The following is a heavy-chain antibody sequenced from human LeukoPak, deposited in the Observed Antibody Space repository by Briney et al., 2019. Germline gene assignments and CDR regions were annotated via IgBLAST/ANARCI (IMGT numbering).Heavy chain of an antibody. CDR3: ARLGVAYYYYYGMDV. Sequence: GASVKVSCKASGYTFTSYGISWVRPAPGQGLAWMGWISAYNGNTNYAQKLQGRVTMTTDTSTSTAYMELRSLRSDDTAVYYCARLGVAYYYYYGMDVWGQGTTVTVSS. CDR1: GYTFTSYG. CDR2: ISAYNGNT. D-gene: IGHD1-26*01. V-gene: IGHV1-18*01. J-gene: IGHJ6*02.